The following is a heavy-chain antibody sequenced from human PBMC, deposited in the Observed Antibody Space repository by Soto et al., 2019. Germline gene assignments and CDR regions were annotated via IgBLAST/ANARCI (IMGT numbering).Heavy chain of an antibody. Sequence: EVQLLDSGGGLVQPGGSLRLSCAASGFTFNNYAMNWVRQAPGKGLEWVATISGTGGSTYHADSVKGRFTISRDNSKNTLYLQMNSLTVEDTAVYYCAKDRLGGNFDYWGQGTQVTVSS. CDR1: GFTFNNYA. CDR2: ISGTGGST. V-gene: IGHV3-23*01. CDR3: AKDRLGGNFDY. J-gene: IGHJ4*02.